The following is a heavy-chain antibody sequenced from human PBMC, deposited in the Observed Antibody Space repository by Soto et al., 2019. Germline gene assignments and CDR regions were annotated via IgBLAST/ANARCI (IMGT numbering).Heavy chain of an antibody. J-gene: IGHJ4*02. V-gene: IGHV3-7*01. CDR2: IKEDGNEK. D-gene: IGHD3-10*01. Sequence: GGSRRLSCVASGFTFSRYWMSWVRQAPGKGLEWVANIKEDGNEKYYVDSVKGRFTISRDNAKNSLFLQMNSLRAEDAAVYYCAREDEVFFDSWGQGTLVTVSS. CDR1: GFTFSRYW. CDR3: AREDEVFFDS.